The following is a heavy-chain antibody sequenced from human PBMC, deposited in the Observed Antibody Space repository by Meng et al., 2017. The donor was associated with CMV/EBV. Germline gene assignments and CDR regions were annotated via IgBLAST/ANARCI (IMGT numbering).Heavy chain of an antibody. CDR2: ISYDGSNK. D-gene: IGHD3-10*01. J-gene: IGHJ4*02. CDR3: ARDQGSGSYDY. CDR1: RFTFSSYA. Sequence: GESLKISCAASRFTFSSYAMHWVRQAPGKGLEWVAVISYDGSNKYYADSVKGRFTISRDNSKNTLYLQMNSLRAEDTAVYYCARDQGSGSYDYWGQGTLVTVSS. V-gene: IGHV3-30-3*01.